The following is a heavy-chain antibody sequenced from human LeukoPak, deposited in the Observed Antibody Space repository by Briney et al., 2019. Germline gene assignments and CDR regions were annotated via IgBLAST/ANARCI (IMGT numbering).Heavy chain of an antibody. CDR2: ISGSGGST. CDR1: EFIFSSFA. J-gene: IGHJ3*01. CDR3: AKERVKSEFTSDAFDV. Sequence: GGSLTLSCAASEFIFSSFAMNWVRQAPGKGLEWVSVISGSGGSTYYTDAVRGRFTISRDNSKNTLYLKMKRLRADNTGVYYCAKERVKSEFTSDAFDVWGHGTVVTVSS. D-gene: IGHD3-10*01. V-gene: IGHV3-23*01.